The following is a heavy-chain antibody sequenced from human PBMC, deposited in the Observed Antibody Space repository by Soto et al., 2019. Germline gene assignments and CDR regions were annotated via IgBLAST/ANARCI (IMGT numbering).Heavy chain of an antibody. CDR1: GFTFSGFD. CDR2: IGTAGDT. D-gene: IGHD6-13*01. CDR3: AKSQEIGTHFFDS. V-gene: IGHV3-13*01. J-gene: IGHJ4*02. Sequence: GGSLRLSCEAPGFTFSGFDMHWVRQPTGKGLEWVSSIGTAGDTYYAVSVKGRFTISRDNAKNSLSLQMNSLRAGDMAVYFCAKSQEIGTHFFDSWGQGTQVTVSS.